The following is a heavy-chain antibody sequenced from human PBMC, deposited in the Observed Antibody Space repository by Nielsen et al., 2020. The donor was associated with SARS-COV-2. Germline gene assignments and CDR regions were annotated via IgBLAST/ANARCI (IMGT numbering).Heavy chain of an antibody. CDR3: ARVDGDYDHLDY. CDR1: GFTFSNAW. Sequence: GGSLRFSCAASGFTFSNAWMSWVRQAPGKGLEWVANIKQDGSEKYYVDSVKGRFTISRDNAKNSLYLQMNSLRAEDTAVYYCARVDGDYDHLDYWGQGTLVTVSS. D-gene: IGHD4-17*01. J-gene: IGHJ4*02. V-gene: IGHV3-7*05. CDR2: IKQDGSEK.